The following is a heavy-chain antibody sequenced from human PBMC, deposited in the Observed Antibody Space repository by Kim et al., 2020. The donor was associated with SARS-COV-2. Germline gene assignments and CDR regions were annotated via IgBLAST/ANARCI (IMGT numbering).Heavy chain of an antibody. CDR2: ST. CDR3: ARVYFISWFDP. J-gene: IGHJ5*02. Sequence: STSYKDSVKGRFTISRDNSKNTLYIQMNSLRAEDTAVYYCARVYFISWFDPWGQGTLVTVSA. D-gene: IGHD3-10*01. V-gene: IGHV3-53*01.